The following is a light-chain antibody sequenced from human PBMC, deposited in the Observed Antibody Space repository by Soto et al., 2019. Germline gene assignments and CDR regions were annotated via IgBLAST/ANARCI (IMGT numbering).Light chain of an antibody. CDR3: SSYTTSLTYV. Sequence: QSVLTQPASVSGSPGQPITISCTGASNDVDAYNYVSWYQQHPGKVPKLMIYDVSSRPSGVSDRFSGSKSGDTASLTISGLQAEDEADYYCSSYTTSLTYVFGTGTKVTVL. CDR2: DVS. V-gene: IGLV2-14*01. CDR1: SNDVDAYNY. J-gene: IGLJ1*01.